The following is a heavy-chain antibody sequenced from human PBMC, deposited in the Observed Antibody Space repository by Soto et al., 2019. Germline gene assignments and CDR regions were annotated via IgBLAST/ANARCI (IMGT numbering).Heavy chain of an antibody. CDR1: GFTFPSYA. Sequence: SGGSLRLSCAASGFTFPSYAMSWVRQAPGKGLEWVSTLTRGGRTFYADSVRGRFTISRDNSKNTLSLQMDSLRAEDTAVYYCAREFAPGSPNYDYWGLGTLVTVSS. V-gene: IGHV3-23*01. J-gene: IGHJ4*02. D-gene: IGHD3-10*01. CDR3: AREFAPGSPNYDY. CDR2: LTRGGRT.